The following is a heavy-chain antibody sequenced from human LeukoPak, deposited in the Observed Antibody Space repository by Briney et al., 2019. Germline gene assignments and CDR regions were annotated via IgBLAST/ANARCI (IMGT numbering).Heavy chain of an antibody. J-gene: IGHJ6*02. CDR1: GYTFTSYD. D-gene: IGHD2-2*01. CDR2: MNPNSGNT. Sequence: ASVKVSCKASGYTFTSYDINWVRQATGQGLEWMGWMNPNSGNTGYAQTLQGRVTMTTDTSTSTAYMELRSLRSDDTAVYYCAREDIVVVPAAKALPRGYYYGMDVWGQGTTVTVSS. CDR3: AREDIVVVPAAKALPRGYYYGMDV. V-gene: IGHV1-8*01.